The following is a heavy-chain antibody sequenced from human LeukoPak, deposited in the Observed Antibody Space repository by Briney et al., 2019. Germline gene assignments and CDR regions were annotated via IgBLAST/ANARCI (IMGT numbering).Heavy chain of an antibody. CDR3: ARHSSPGYSSSWYDY. CDR1: GGSISSYY. D-gene: IGHD6-13*01. Sequence: SETLSLTCTVSGGSISSYYWSWIRQPAGKGLEWIGRIYTSGSTNYNPSLKSRVTMSVDTSKNQFSLKLSSVTAADTAVYYCARHSSPGYSSSWYDYWGQGTLVTVSS. J-gene: IGHJ4*02. V-gene: IGHV4-4*07. CDR2: IYTSGST.